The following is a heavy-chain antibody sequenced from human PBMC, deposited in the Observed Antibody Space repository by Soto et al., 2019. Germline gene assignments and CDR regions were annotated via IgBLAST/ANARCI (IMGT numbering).Heavy chain of an antibody. Sequence: AQLVESGGGVVQAGGSLRLSCAASGFTFSSYGMHWVRQAPGKGLEWVAFIWYDGGNKFYAESVKGRFTISRDNSKNTLYLQMTSLSAEDTAMYYCARDGDVNTGFGKDYWGQGTLVTVSS. CDR1: GFTFSSYG. CDR2: IWYDGGNK. J-gene: IGHJ4*02. V-gene: IGHV3-33*01. D-gene: IGHD3-16*01. CDR3: ARDGDVNTGFGKDY.